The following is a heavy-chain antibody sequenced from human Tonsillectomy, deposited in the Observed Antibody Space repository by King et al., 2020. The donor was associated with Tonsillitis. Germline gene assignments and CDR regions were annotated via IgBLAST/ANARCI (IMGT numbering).Heavy chain of an antibody. CDR3: ARQFSWSTTWHAAFDY. Sequence: QLQESGPGLVKPSETLSLTCTVSGGSISSRSYYWGWIRQPPGEGLEWIGSISYGGSTYYNPSLKSRVTISVDTSKNQLSLKLSSVTAEDTAGFYCARQFSWSTTWHAAFDYWGQGTLVTVSS. CDR1: GGSISSRSYY. V-gene: IGHV4-39*01. D-gene: IGHD1-1*01. CDR2: ISYGGST. J-gene: IGHJ4*02.